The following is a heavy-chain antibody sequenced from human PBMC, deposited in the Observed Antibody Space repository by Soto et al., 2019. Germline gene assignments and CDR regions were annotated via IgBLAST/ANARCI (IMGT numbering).Heavy chain of an antibody. V-gene: IGHV4-30-4*01. D-gene: IGHD2-8*01. J-gene: IGHJ6*02. CDR2: IYYSWST. CDR1: GGSISSGDYY. Sequence: QVQLQESGPGLVKPSQTLSLTCTVSGGSISSGDYYWSWIRQPPGKGLEWIGYIYYSWSTYYNPSLKSRVTISVDTAKNQFSLKLSSVTAADTAVYYCAVYARDYYGMDVWGQGTTVTVSS. CDR3: AVYARDYYGMDV.